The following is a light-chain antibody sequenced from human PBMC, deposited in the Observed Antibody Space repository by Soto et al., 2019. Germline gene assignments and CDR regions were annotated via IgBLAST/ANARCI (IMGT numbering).Light chain of an antibody. V-gene: IGKV3-20*01. Sequence: MGLTQSPDTLSLSTGEGATLSCMASQSVSSNYLAWYQQKPGQAPRLLIYGASSRATGIPDRFSGSGSGTDVNLTVSRLEPEDFAVYYCQQYDSSPLTFGQGTTVAIK. CDR3: QQYDSSPLT. CDR2: GAS. CDR1: QSVSSNY. J-gene: IGKJ1*01.